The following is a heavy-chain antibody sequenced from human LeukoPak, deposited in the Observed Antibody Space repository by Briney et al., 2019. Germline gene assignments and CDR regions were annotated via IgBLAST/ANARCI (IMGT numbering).Heavy chain of an antibody. Sequence: GGSLRLSCAASGFTFSSYWMSWVRQAPGKGLEWVANIKQDGSEKYYVDSVKGRFTISRDNAKNPLYLQMNSLRAEDTAVYYCARLRRDGYPRRYYFDYWGQGTLVTVSS. D-gene: IGHD5-24*01. CDR3: ARLRRDGYPRRYYFDY. J-gene: IGHJ4*02. CDR2: IKQDGSEK. CDR1: GFTFSSYW. V-gene: IGHV3-7*01.